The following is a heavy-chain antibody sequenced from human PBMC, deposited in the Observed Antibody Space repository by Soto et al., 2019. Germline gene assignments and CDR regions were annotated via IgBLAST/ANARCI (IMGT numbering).Heavy chain of an antibody. Sequence: GGSLRLSCAASGFTFSNYGMHWVRQAPGEGLEWVALISYDGKNRFYADSVKGRFTISSDRSKNTVYLQMNSLRIDDTAVYFCAREGNGWSYFDYWGQGTLVTVS. V-gene: IGHV3-30*03. J-gene: IGHJ4*02. CDR1: GFTFSNYG. CDR3: AREGNGWSYFDY. D-gene: IGHD6-19*01. CDR2: ISYDGKNR.